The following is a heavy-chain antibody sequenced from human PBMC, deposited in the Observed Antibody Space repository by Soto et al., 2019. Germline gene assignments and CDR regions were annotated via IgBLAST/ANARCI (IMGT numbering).Heavy chain of an antibody. V-gene: IGHV1-2*02. CDR2: IAPHRDGA. CDR3: ARGPYGDNAFDI. Sequence: ASVKVSCKASGYSFTDYYMHWIRQAPGQGLEWMGWIAPHRDGAEFAQKFQGRITLTGDTSTSTAYMELKGLTSADTAVYFCARGPYGDNAFDIWGQGTVVTVSS. CDR1: GYSFTDYY. J-gene: IGHJ3*02. D-gene: IGHD4-17*01.